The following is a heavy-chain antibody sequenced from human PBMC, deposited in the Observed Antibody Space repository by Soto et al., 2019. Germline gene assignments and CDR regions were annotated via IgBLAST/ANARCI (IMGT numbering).Heavy chain of an antibody. J-gene: IGHJ5*02. V-gene: IGHV4-30-2*01. CDR2: IYHSGST. CDR1: GGSISSGGYS. Sequence: SETLSLTCAVSGGSISSGGYSWCWIRQPPGKGLEWIGYIYHSGSTYYNPSLKSRVTISVDRSKNQFSLKLSSVTAADTAVYYCASLFRDFWSGYYIDPWGQGTLVTVSS. CDR3: ASLFRDFWSGYYIDP. D-gene: IGHD3-3*01.